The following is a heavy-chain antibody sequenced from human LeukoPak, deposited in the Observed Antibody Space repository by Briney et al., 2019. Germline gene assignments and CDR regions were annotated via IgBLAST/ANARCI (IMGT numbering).Heavy chain of an antibody. CDR2: ISGSGGST. CDR3: AKADDILTGYLDY. Sequence: RSGGSLRLSCAASGFTFSSYAMSWVRQAPGEGLEWVSAISGSGGSTYYADSVKGRFTISRDNSKNTLYLQMNSLRAEDTAVYYCAKADDILTGYLDYWGQGTLVTVSS. D-gene: IGHD3-9*01. V-gene: IGHV3-23*01. J-gene: IGHJ4*02. CDR1: GFTFSSYA.